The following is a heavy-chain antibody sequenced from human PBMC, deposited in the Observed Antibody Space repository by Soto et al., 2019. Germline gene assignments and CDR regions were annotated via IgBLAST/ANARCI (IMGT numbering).Heavy chain of an antibody. Sequence: GASVKVSCKTSGGTFSSYAISWVRQAPGQGLEWMGCIIPIFGTANYAQKFQGRVTITADESTSTAYMELSSLRSEDTAVYYCARSDQLLLGDFNYYYYGMDVGGQGTTVPVSS. CDR3: ARSDQLLLGDFNYYYYGMDV. D-gene: IGHD2-2*01. J-gene: IGHJ6*02. CDR2: IIPIFGTA. CDR1: GGTFSSYA. V-gene: IGHV1-69*13.